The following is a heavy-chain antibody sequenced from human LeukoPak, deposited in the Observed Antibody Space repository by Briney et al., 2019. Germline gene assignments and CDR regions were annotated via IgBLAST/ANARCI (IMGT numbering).Heavy chain of an antibody. CDR2: MNPNSGNT. J-gene: IGHJ6*02. Sequence: ASVKVSCKASGYTFTSYDINWVRQATGQGLEWMGWMNPNSGNTGYAQKFQGRVTMTRNTSISTAYMELSSLRSEDTAVYYCARAFYGDYAFTDYYYYGMDVWGQGTTVTVSS. D-gene: IGHD4-17*01. V-gene: IGHV1-8*01. CDR1: GYTFTSYD. CDR3: ARAFYGDYAFTDYYYYGMDV.